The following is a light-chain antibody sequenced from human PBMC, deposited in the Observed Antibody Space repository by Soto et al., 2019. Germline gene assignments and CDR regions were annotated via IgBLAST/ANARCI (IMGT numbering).Light chain of an antibody. CDR3: QQYGGSSWT. V-gene: IGKV3-20*01. CDR2: GAS. J-gene: IGKJ1*01. Sequence: EIVLTQSPGTLSLSPGERATLFCRTSQSVSSSYFAWYQQKPGQAPRLLIYGASSRATGIPDRLSGSGSGTDFTLTINRLEPEDFALYYCQQYGGSSWTFGQGTKVEIK. CDR1: QSVSSSY.